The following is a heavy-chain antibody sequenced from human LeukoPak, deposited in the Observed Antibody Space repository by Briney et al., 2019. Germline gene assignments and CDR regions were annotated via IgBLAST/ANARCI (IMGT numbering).Heavy chain of an antibody. CDR3: ARSLRYCGGDCQLS. D-gene: IGHD2-21*02. V-gene: IGHV4-34*01. CDR1: GGSFSGYY. Sequence: SETLSLTCAVYGGSFSGYYWSWIRQPPGKGLEWIGEINHSGSTNYNPSLKSRVTISVDTSKNHFSLKLTSVTAADTAVYYCARSLRYCGGDCQLSWGQGTLVTVSS. J-gene: IGHJ4*02. CDR2: INHSGST.